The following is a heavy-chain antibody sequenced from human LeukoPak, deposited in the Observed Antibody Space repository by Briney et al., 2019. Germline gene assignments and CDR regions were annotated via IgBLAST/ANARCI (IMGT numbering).Heavy chain of an antibody. CDR1: GYTFSSYG. Sequence: ASVKVSCKASGYTFSSYGISWVRQAPGQGLEWMGWINTYNGNTNYAQKLQDRVTMTTDSSTSTAYMELRSLRVDDTAVYYCAKTLFYDRGHETFQHWGQGTLVTVSS. J-gene: IGHJ1*01. V-gene: IGHV1-18*01. D-gene: IGHD2/OR15-2a*01. CDR2: INTYNGNT. CDR3: AKTLFYDRGHETFQH.